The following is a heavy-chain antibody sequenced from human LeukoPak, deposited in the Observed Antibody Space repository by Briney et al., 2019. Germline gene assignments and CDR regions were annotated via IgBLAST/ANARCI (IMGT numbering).Heavy chain of an antibody. D-gene: IGHD3-16*02. J-gene: IGHJ5*01. CDR3: AWATLHLLGELSS. Sequence: GGALRLSCAASGFTFSSHWMSWVRQAPGKGLEWVANIKQDGSAKNYGVSVKCRFTISRDNAKNSLYLQMNSLRAEDTAVYYCAWATLHLLGELSSWGPGTLVTVSS. CDR2: IKQDGSAK. CDR1: GFTFSSHW. V-gene: IGHV3-7*04.